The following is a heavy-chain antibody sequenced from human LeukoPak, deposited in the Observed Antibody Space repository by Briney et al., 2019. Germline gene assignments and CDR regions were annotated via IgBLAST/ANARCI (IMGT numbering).Heavy chain of an antibody. J-gene: IGHJ6*02. CDR2: IYHSGST. D-gene: IGHD3-3*01. V-gene: IGHV4-34*01. Sequence: PSETLSLTCVVYGGSFNGYYWSWVRQPPGKGLEWIGEIYHSGSTNYNPSLKSRVTVSVDKSKNQFSLKLSSVTAADTAAYNCARRSGNYYYYYGMDVWGQGTTVTVSS. CDR3: ARRSGNYYYYYGMDV. CDR1: GGSFNGYY.